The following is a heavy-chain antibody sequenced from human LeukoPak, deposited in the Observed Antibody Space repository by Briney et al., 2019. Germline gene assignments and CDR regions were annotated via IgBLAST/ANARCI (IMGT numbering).Heavy chain of an antibody. V-gene: IGHV1-18*01. CDR3: AREFFECSSSSGYYYYYMDV. D-gene: IGHD6-6*01. J-gene: IGHJ6*03. CDR1: GYTFTSYG. CDR2: ISAYNGNT. Sequence: ASVKVSCTASGYTFTSYGISWVRQAPGQGLEWMGWISAYNGNTNYAQKLQGRVTMTTDTSTSTAYMELRSLRSDDTAVYYCAREFFECSSSSGYYYYYMDVWGKGTTVTVSS.